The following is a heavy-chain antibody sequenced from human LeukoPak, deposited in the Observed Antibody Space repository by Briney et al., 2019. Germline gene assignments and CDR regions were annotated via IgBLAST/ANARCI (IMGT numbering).Heavy chain of an antibody. V-gene: IGHV4-39*01. Sequence: SETLSLTCSVSGGSIRSSSYYWGWIRQPPGKGLEYIGSIYYSGFTYYNPSLKNRVTISVDTSKNQFSLKLTSVTAVDTAVYYCARHGVPYSSGWYSWFDPWGQGSLVTVSS. J-gene: IGHJ5*02. CDR1: GGSIRSSSYY. D-gene: IGHD6-19*01. CDR3: ARHGVPYSSGWYSWFDP. CDR2: IYYSGFT.